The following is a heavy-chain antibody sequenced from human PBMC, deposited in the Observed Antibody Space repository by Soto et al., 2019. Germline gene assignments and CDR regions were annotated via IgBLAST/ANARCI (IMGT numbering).Heavy chain of an antibody. CDR2: INHSGST. CDR1: GGSFSGYY. CDR3: AREGSSWYGDNWFDP. D-gene: IGHD6-13*01. V-gene: IGHV4-34*01. Sequence: QVQLQQWGAGLLKPSETQSITCAVYGGSFSGYYWSWIRQPPGKGLEWIGEINHSGSTNYNPSLKSRVTISVDTSKNQFSLKLSSVTAADTAVYYCAREGSSWYGDNWFDPWGQGTLVTVSS. J-gene: IGHJ5*02.